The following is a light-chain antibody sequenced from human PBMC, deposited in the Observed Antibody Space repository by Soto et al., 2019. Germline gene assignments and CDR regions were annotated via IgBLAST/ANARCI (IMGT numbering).Light chain of an antibody. J-gene: IGKJ4*01. CDR3: LQHNSYPRVT. V-gene: IGKV1-17*03. Sequence: DIQMTQSPSSLSSSVGYRFIITCLASQGIDRWLAWYQQKPGKAPKVLIYAASTLRSGVPSRFSGSGSGTEFTLTISSLQPEDFATYYCLQHNSYPRVTFGGGTKVDIK. CDR1: QGIDRW. CDR2: AAS.